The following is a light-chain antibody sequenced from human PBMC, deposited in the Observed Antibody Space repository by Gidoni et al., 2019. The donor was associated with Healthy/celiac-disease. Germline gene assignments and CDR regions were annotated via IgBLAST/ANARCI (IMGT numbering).Light chain of an antibody. V-gene: IGKV4-1*01. CDR2: WAS. CDR1: QSVLYSSNNKNY. CDR3: QQYYSTPRT. Sequence: DIVITESPASLAVSLGERATINCKSRQSVLYSSNNKNYLAWYQQNPGQPPKLLIYWASTRESGVPDRFSGSGSGTDFTLTISSLQAEDGAVYYCQQYYSTPRTFGQGTKLEIK. J-gene: IGKJ2*01.